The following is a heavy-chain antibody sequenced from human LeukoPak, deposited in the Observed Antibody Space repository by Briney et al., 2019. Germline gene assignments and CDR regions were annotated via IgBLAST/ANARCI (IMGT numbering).Heavy chain of an antibody. CDR2: IYYSGST. CDR1: GGSISIDGYY. Sequence: SETLSLTCNVSGGSISIDGYYWSWIRQHPGKGLEWIGYIYYSGSTYYNPSLKSRVTISVDTSNNQFSLKLRFVTAADTAVYYCARDPGYCRSTTCHGGAFDIWGQGTMVTVSS. CDR3: ARDPGYCRSTTCHGGAFDI. V-gene: IGHV4-31*02. J-gene: IGHJ3*02. D-gene: IGHD2-2*01.